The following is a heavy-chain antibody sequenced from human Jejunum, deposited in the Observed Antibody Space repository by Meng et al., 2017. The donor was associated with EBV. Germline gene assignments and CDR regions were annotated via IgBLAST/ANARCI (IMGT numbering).Heavy chain of an antibody. D-gene: IGHD3-16*01. CDR3: ARGSHYTWDV. J-gene: IGHJ4*02. CDR1: GDSIISTDTW. Sequence: QVQLQESGPGLVKPSGTLSLTCGVSGDSIISTDTWWSRVRPPPGKGLEWIGEIFHAGNTNYNPSLKSQVTMSVDTSKNQFSLNLSSVTAADSAVYYCARGSHYTWDVWGQGTLVTVSS. CDR2: IFHAGNT. V-gene: IGHV4-4*02.